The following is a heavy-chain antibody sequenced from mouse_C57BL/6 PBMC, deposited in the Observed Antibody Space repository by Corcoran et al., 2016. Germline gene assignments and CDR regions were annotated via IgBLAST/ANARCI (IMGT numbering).Heavy chain of an antibody. CDR3: ARHGSSSAWFAY. J-gene: IGHJ3*01. Sequence: QIKLVQSGPELKKPGETVKISCKASGYTFTTYGMSWVKQAPGKGLNWMGWINTYSGVPTYADDFKGRFAFSLETSASTAYLQINNLKNEDTATYFCARHGSSSAWFAYWGQGTLVTVSA. D-gene: IGHD1-1*01. CDR1: GYTFTTYG. CDR2: INTYSGVP. V-gene: IGHV9-3*01.